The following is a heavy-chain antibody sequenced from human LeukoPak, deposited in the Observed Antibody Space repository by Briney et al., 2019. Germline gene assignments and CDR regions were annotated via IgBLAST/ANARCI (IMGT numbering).Heavy chain of an antibody. J-gene: IGHJ4*02. CDR2: IYSGGST. Sequence: QPGGSLRLSCAASGFTVSSNYMSWVRQAPGKGQEWVSIIYSGGSTYYADSVKGRFTISRDNSKNTLYLQMNSLRAEDTAVYYCARGHNFGRLHPFDYWGQGTLVTVSS. V-gene: IGHV3-66*01. CDR1: GFTVSSNY. D-gene: IGHD5-24*01. CDR3: ARGHNFGRLHPFDY.